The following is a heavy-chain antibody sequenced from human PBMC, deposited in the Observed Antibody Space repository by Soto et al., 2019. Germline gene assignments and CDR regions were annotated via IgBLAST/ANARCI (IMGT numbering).Heavy chain of an antibody. CDR1: GLTFSDRY. J-gene: IGHJ4*02. CDR3: TTVTTVDYYFDY. Sequence: PGGSLRLSCAASGLTFSDRYMDWVRQAPGKGLEWVGRIRKKTNSYTTEYAASVKGRFIISRHDSTNSLYLQMSSLKTEDTAVYYCTTVTTVDYYFDYWGQGTLVTVSS. CDR2: IRKKTNSYTT. D-gene: IGHD4-17*01. V-gene: IGHV3-72*01.